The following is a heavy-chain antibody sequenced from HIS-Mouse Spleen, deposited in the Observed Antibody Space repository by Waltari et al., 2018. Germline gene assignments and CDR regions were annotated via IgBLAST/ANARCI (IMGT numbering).Heavy chain of an antibody. J-gene: IGHJ3*02. CDR1: GGSISSSSYY. V-gene: IGHV4-39*07. Sequence: QLQLQESGPGLVKPSETLSLTCTVSGGSISSSSYYLGWIRQPPGKGLEWIGSIYYRRSTYPNPSLASRVTISVDTYKIQFSLKLSSVTAAAPAVYYCARAHTGFLEWFDAFDIWGQGTMFTVSS. CDR3: ARAHTGFLEWFDAFDI. CDR2: IYYRRST. D-gene: IGHD3-3*01.